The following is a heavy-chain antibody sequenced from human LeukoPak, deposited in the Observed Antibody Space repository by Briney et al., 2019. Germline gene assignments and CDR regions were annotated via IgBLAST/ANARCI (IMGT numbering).Heavy chain of an antibody. CDR1: GFTFSSYS. J-gene: IGHJ4*02. Sequence: QTGGSLRLSCTASGFTFSSYSMNWVRQAPGKGLEWVSYISSSGSTIYYADSVKGRFTISRDNAKNTLYLQMNSLRAEDTAVYYCASYNWGYDVDYWGQGTLVTVSA. CDR3: ASYNWGYDVDY. CDR2: ISSSGSTI. D-gene: IGHD1-20*01. V-gene: IGHV3-48*04.